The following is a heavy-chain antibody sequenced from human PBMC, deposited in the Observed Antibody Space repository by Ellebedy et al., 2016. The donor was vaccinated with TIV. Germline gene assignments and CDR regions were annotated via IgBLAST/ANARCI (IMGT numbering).Heavy chain of an antibody. CDR3: ARLPPTSIDYYGMDV. J-gene: IGHJ6*02. V-gene: IGHV3-74*01. CDR1: GFTFSSYW. Sequence: GESLKISXAASGFTFSSYWMHWVRQAPGKGLVRVSRINSDGSSTSYADSVKGRFTISRDNAKNTLYLQMNSLRAEDTAVYYCARLPPTSIDYYGMDVWGQGTTVTVSS. CDR2: INSDGSST. D-gene: IGHD2/OR15-2a*01.